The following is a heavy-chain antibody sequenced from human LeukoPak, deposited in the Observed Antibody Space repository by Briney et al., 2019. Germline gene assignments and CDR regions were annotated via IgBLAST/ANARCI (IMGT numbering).Heavy chain of an antibody. CDR1: GYTFTGYY. CDR2: INPNSGDT. V-gene: IGHV1-2*02. Sequence: ASVKVSCKASGYTFTGYYMHWVRQAPGQGLEWMGWINPNSGDTKIAQKFQGRVTMTRDTSISTAYMELSSLTSDDTAVYYCARGPNYYDSSGFHYRDWGQGTLVTVSS. CDR3: ARGPNYYDSSGFHYRD. D-gene: IGHD3-22*01. J-gene: IGHJ4*02.